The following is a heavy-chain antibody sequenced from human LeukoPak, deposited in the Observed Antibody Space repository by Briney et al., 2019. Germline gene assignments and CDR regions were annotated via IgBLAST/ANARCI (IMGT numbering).Heavy chain of an antibody. CDR3: ARTSDTSGRLYWYFDL. CDR2: ISTSRSYI. Sequence: GGSLRLSCAASAFTFSSYSMNWVRQAPGKGLEWVSFISTSRSYIHYADSVKGRFTISRDNAKNSLYLQMNSLRAEDTAVYYCARTSDTSGRLYWYFDLWGRGTLVTVSS. CDR1: AFTFSSYS. D-gene: IGHD3-22*01. J-gene: IGHJ2*01. V-gene: IGHV3-21*01.